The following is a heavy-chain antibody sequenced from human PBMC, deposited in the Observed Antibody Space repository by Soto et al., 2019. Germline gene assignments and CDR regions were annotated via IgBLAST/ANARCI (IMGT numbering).Heavy chain of an antibody. D-gene: IGHD6-6*01. CDR1: GFTFSSYG. CDR2: ISYDGSNK. Sequence: PGGSLRLSCAASGFTFSSYGMHWVRQAPGKGLEWVAVISYDGSNKYYADSMKGRFTISRDNSKNTLYLQMNSLRAEDTAVYYCAKSPQYSSSFFDEWGQGTLVTVSS. J-gene: IGHJ4*02. CDR3: AKSPQYSSSFFDE. V-gene: IGHV3-30*18.